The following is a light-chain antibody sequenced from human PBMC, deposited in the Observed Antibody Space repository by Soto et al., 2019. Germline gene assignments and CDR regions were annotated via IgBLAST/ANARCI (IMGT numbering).Light chain of an antibody. J-gene: IGKJ2*01. CDR2: GAS. CDR1: QSVSSRY. Sequence: EIVLTQSPGTLSLSPGERATLSCRASQSVSSRYLAWHQQKPGQALRLLIYGASSTATGIPDRFSGSGSGTDFTLTISRLEPEDYAVYDYQQYGSSPSMYTFGQGTNLEIK. CDR3: QQYGSSPSMYT. V-gene: IGKV3-20*01.